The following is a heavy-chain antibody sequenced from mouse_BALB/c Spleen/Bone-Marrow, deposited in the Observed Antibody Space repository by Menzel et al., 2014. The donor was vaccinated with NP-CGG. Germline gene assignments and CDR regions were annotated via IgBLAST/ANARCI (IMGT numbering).Heavy chain of an antibody. J-gene: IGHJ2*01. CDR1: GYAFSVFW. V-gene: IGHV1-80*01. CDR2: IYPGDGDT. Sequence: QVQLQQSGAELVRPGSSVRISCKASGYAFSVFWMNWVKQRPGQGLEWIGQIYPGDGDTNYNGKFKGRATQTADKSSNTAYMQLSSLTSEDSAVYFCARGGISVDYWGQGTTLTVSS. CDR3: ARGGISVDY.